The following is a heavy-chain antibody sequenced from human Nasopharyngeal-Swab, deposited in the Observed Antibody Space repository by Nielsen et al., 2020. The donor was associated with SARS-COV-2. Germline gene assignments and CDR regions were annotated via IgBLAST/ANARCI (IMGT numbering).Heavy chain of an antibody. CDR2: IYSGGGT. Sequence: GGSLRLSCAASGFTVSSNYMSWVRQAPGKGLEWVSVIYSGGGTYYADSVKGRFTISRDNSKNTLYLQMNSLRAEDTAVYYCARVPCSSTSCYVGGYGMDVWGQGTTVTVSS. D-gene: IGHD2-2*01. CDR1: GFTVSSNY. CDR3: ARVPCSSTSCYVGGYGMDV. V-gene: IGHV3-53*01. J-gene: IGHJ6*02.